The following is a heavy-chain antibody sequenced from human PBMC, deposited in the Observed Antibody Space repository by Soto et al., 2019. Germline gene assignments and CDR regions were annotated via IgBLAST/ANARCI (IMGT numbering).Heavy chain of an antibody. Sequence: QVQLQESGPGLVKPSQTLSLTCTVSGGSISSGGYYWSWIRQHPGKGLEWIGYIYYSGSTYYNPSLTSRRTISVATSKNQCSLKLSSVTAPGAAVYYCARDRYSSSGWFDPWGQGTLVTVSS. CDR3: ARDRYSSSGWFDP. CDR2: IYYSGST. D-gene: IGHD6-13*01. CDR1: GGSISSGGYY. V-gene: IGHV4-31*03. J-gene: IGHJ5*02.